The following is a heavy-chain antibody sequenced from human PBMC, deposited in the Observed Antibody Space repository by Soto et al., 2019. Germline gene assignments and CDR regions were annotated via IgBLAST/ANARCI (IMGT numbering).Heavy chain of an antibody. CDR3: ARAIGGGSFYYGMDV. V-gene: IGHV1-69*01. D-gene: IGHD3-16*01. CDR2: LIPIFGTP. CDR1: GGSFSRHA. Sequence: QVQLVQSGAEVKKPGSSVKVSCKASGGSFSRHAFTWVRQAPGQGLEWLGGLIPIFGTPNYAQKFQGRVTITADESTSTVDMELSSLRSEETPVYFCARAIGGGSFYYGMDVWDQGTTVTVSS. J-gene: IGHJ6*02.